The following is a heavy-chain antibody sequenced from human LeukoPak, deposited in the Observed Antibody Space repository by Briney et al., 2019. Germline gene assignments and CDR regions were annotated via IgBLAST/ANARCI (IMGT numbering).Heavy chain of an antibody. J-gene: IGHJ5*01. V-gene: IGHV1-2*02. CDR2: IDPNSGGT. CDR1: GYTSADFY. D-gene: IGHD3-10*01. CDR3: ARGINWFDS. Sequence: ASVKVSCKSPGYTSADFYMHWARQAPGQGLEWMGWIDPNSGGTDYEQRFLGRVTMTRDTSISTAYMELSGLTSDDTAVYYCARGINWFDSWGQGTLVTVSS.